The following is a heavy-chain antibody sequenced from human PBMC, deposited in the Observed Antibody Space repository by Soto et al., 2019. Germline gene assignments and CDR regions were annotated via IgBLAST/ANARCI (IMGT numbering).Heavy chain of an antibody. V-gene: IGHV1-8*01. CDR1: GYTFTSYD. J-gene: IGHJ4*02. D-gene: IGHD6-19*01. CDR2: MNPNSGNT. Sequence: SVKVSCKASGYTFTSYDINWVRQATGQGLEWMGWMNPNSGNTGYAQKFQGRVTMTRNTSISTAYMELSSLRSEDTAVYYCARADSSGRYFDYWGQGTLVTVSS. CDR3: ARADSSGRYFDY.